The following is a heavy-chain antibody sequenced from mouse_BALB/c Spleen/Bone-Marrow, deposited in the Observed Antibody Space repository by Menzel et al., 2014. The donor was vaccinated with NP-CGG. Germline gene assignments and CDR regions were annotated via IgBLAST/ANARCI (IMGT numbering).Heavy chain of an antibody. Sequence: EVQLQQSGAELVKPGASVKLSCTASGFNIKDTYMHWVKQRPEQGLEWIGRIDPANGNTKYDPKFQGKATITADTSSNTAYLQLSSLTSEDTAVYYCARNYGYGNSFAYWGQGTLVTVSA. CDR3: ARNYGYGNSFAY. J-gene: IGHJ3*01. CDR2: IDPANGNT. CDR1: GFNIKDTY. V-gene: IGHV14-3*02. D-gene: IGHD2-2*01.